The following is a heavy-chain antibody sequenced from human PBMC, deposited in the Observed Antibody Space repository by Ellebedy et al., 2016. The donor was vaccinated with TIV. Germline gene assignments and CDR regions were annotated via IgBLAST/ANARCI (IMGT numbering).Heavy chain of an antibody. D-gene: IGHD2-21*02. CDR3: ARGSVVTGADS. J-gene: IGHJ4*02. Sequence: PGRSLRLSCAASGFTFRNYWMNWVRQAPGKGLELVANINQDGRAKNYVDSVKGRFAISRDNAKNSLYLQMNSLRGEDTAVYYCARGSVVTGADSWGQGTLVTVSS. CDR1: GFTFRNYW. V-gene: IGHV3-7*03. CDR2: INQDGRAK.